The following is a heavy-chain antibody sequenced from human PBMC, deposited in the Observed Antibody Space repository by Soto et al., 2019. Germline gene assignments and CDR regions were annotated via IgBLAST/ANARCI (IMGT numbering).Heavy chain of an antibody. CDR1: GHLFNNHW. Sequence: GDSMKISCKGPGHLFNNHWIGWVRQTPGKGLEWMGLIFTRDSETKTSPSFQGHVSFSVDNSINTVYLQWNSLKTTDTGIYFCARGYFDSGQGYDLWGQGSLVTVSS. V-gene: IGHV5-51*01. CDR2: IFTRDSET. J-gene: IGHJ5*02. CDR3: ARGYFDSGQGYDL. D-gene: IGHD3-10*01.